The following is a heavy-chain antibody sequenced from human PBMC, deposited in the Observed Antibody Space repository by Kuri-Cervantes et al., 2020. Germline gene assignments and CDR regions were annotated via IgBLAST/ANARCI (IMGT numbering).Heavy chain of an antibody. CDR3: AREQALRFLEWLLPTDYLHMTYYGMDV. V-gene: IGHV3-30*04. J-gene: IGHJ6*02. CDR1: GFPFITYA. CDR2: ISYDGSNK. Sequence: GGSLRLSCAASGFPFITYAMHWVRQAPDKGLEWVAIISYDGSNKYYADSVKGRFTISRDNSKNTLYLQMNSLRAEDTAVYYCAREQALRFLEWLLPTDYLHMTYYGMDVWGQGTTVTVSS. D-gene: IGHD3-3*01.